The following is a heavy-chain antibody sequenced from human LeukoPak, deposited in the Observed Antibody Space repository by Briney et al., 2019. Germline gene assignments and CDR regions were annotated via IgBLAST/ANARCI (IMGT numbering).Heavy chain of an antibody. CDR3: AREYYYDSSGYYPRAFDI. CDR1: SGSISSSSYY. J-gene: IGHJ3*02. V-gene: IGHV4-39*07. D-gene: IGHD3-22*01. Sequence: SETLSPTCTVSSGSISSSSYYWGWIRQPPGKGLEWIGSIYYSGSTYYNPSLKSRVTISVDTSKNQFSLKLSSVTAADTAVYYCAREYYYDSSGYYPRAFDIWGQGTMVTVSS. CDR2: IYYSGST.